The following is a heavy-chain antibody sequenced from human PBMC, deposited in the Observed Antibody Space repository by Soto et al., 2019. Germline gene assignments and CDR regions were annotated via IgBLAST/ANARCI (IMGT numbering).Heavy chain of an antibody. CDR2: ISGSGGRT. J-gene: IGHJ3*02. Sequence: GGSLRLSCVASGFPFSSYAMSWVRQTPGKGLEWVSGISGSGGRTYYAVSVKGRFTISRDNSNNTLSLQMHILRVEDTAVYFWAKGGYYSFFDIWGQGTMVTVSS. CDR1: GFPFSSYA. CDR3: AKGGYYSFFDI. V-gene: IGHV3-23*01. D-gene: IGHD3-16*01.